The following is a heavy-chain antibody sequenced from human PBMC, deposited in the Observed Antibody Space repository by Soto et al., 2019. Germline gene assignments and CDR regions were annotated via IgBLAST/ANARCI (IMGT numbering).Heavy chain of an antibody. CDR3: ARYVDTAMVTHRDLDY. V-gene: IGHV1-3*01. D-gene: IGHD5-18*01. Sequence: LWASVKVSCKASGYTFTSYAMHWVRQAPGQRLEWMGWINAGNGNTKYSQKFQGRVTMTTDTSTSTAYMELRSLRSDDTAVYYCARYVDTAMVTHRDLDYWGQGTLVTVSS. CDR2: INAGNGNT. CDR1: GYTFTSYA. J-gene: IGHJ4*02.